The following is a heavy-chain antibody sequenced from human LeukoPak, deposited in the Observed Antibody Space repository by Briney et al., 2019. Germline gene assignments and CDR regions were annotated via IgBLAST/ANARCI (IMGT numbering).Heavy chain of an antibody. CDR1: GGSISSSSYY. V-gene: IGHV4-39*01. J-gene: IGHJ4*02. CDR3: ATLQHNNLLWFGELIDY. D-gene: IGHD3-10*01. Sequence: EPSETLSLTCTVSGGSISSSSYYWGWIRQPPGKGLEWIGSIYYSGSTYYNPSLKSRVTISVDTSKNQFSLKLSSVTAADTAVYYCATLQHNNLLWFGELIDYWGQGTLVTVSS. CDR2: IYYSGST.